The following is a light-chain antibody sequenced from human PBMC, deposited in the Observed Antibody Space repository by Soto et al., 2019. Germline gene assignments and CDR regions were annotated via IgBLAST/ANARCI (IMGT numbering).Light chain of an antibody. CDR3: QSYDSSPSGYV. J-gene: IGLJ1*01. V-gene: IGLV1-40*01. Sequence: QSVLTQPPSVSGAPGQRVTISCTGSGSNIGAGYDVHWYQQLPGTAPKLLIFANINRPSGVPDRFSGSKSGTSASLAITGLRAEDEAAYYCQSYDSSPSGYVFGTGTKVTVL. CDR1: GSNIGAGYD. CDR2: ANI.